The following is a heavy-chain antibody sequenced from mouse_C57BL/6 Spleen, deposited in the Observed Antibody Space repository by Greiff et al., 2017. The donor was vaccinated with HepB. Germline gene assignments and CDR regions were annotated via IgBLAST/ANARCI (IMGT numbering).Heavy chain of an antibody. Sequence: EVQLQQSGTVLARPGASVKMSCKTSGYTFTSYWMHWVKQRPGQGLEWIGAIYPGNSDTSYKQKFKGKAKLTAVTSASTAYMELSSLTNEDAAVYYCTREGNIYYDYDGYFDVGGTGTTVTVSS. D-gene: IGHD2-4*01. CDR1: GYTFTSYW. V-gene: IGHV1-5*01. CDR3: TREGNIYYDYDGYFDV. CDR2: IYPGNSDT. J-gene: IGHJ1*03.